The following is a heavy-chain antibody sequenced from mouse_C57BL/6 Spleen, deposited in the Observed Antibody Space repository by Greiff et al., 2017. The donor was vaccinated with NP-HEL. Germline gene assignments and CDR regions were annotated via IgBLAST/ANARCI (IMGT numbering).Heavy chain of an antibody. CDR2: IYPGSGNT. CDR1: GYSFTSYY. D-gene: IGHD1-1*01. J-gene: IGHJ3*01. V-gene: IGHV1-66*01. Sequence: QVQLQQSGPELVKPGASVKISCKASGYSFTSYYIHWVKQRPGPGLEWIGWIYPGSGNTKYNEKFKGKATLTADTSSSTAYMQLSSLTSEDSAVYYCARGDYGSSLARFAYWGQGTLVTVSA. CDR3: ARGDYGSSLARFAY.